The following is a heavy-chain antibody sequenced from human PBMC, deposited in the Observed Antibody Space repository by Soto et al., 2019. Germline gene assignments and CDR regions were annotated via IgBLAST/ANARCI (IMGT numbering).Heavy chain of an antibody. CDR3: ARSPRSSPYFDY. CDR1: GYTFSNFW. J-gene: IGHJ4*02. CDR2: IYPGDHET. D-gene: IGHD6-13*01. Sequence: LKISCQSSGYTFSNFWIGWVRQLPGKGLEWMGIIYPGDHETRYSPSFHGKVTISADRSINTAYLQWNSLEASDTAFYFCARSPRSSPYFDYWGQGALVPVSS. V-gene: IGHV5-51*01.